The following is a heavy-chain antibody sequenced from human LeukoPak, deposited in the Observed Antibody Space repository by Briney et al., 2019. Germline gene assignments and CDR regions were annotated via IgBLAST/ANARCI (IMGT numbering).Heavy chain of an antibody. CDR3: AKDQGVTHH. CDR1: GFTFSSYG. CDR2: ISGSGGST. D-gene: IGHD2-21*02. Sequence: RGSLRLSCAASGFTFSSYGMHWVRQAPGKGLEWVSAISGSGGSTYYADSVKGRFTISRDNSKNTLYLQMNSLRAEDTAVYYCAKDQGVTHHWGQGTLVTVSS. V-gene: IGHV3-23*01. J-gene: IGHJ5*02.